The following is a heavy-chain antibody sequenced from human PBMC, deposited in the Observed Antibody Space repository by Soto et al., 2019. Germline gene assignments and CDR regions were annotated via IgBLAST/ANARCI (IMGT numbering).Heavy chain of an antibody. Sequence: SETLSLTCSVSGASIRSYYWHWIRQPPGKGLEWIGYVYTSDYTRYSSSLKSRVTISVDTSKSQFYLRLNSVTPADTAVYFCARAVFGVVLARYSMDVWGQGTTVTVSS. CDR1: GASIRSYY. CDR2: VYTSDYT. J-gene: IGHJ6*02. CDR3: ARAVFGVVLARYSMDV. V-gene: IGHV4-4*08. D-gene: IGHD3-3*01.